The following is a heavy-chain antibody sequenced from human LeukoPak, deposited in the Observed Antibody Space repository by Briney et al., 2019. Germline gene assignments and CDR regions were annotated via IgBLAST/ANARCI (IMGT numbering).Heavy chain of an antibody. Sequence: GGSLRLSCAASGFTFENYGMSWVRQVPGKGLEWVSSMNGNDGSTAYADSVKGRFTISRDNAKNSLYLQMNSLRAEDTACYYCARHDFWSGFKGGDYWGQGTLVTVSS. J-gene: IGHJ4*02. V-gene: IGHV3-20*04. D-gene: IGHD3-3*01. CDR1: GFTFENYG. CDR3: ARHDFWSGFKGGDY. CDR2: MNGNDGST.